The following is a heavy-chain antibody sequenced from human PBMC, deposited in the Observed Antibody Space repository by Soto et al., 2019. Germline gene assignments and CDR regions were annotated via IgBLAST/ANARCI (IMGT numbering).Heavy chain of an antibody. CDR1: GYGFTTYG. J-gene: IGHJ4*02. CDR3: ARGRYGDY. V-gene: IGHV1-18*01. CDR2: ISAHNGNT. Sequence: QVHLVQSGAEVKKPGASVKVSCKGSGYGFTTYGIIWVRQAPGQGLEWMAWISAHNGNTNYAQKLQGRVTVTRDTSTSTAYMELRSLRSDDPAVYYCARGRYGDYWGQGALVTVYS. D-gene: IGHD1-1*01.